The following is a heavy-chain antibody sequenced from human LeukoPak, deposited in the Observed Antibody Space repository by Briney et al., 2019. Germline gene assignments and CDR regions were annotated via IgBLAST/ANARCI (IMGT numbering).Heavy chain of an antibody. CDR1: GYTFTSYA. Sequence: ASVKVSCKASGYTFTSYAMNWARQAPGQGLECMGWINTNTGNPTYAQGFTGRFVFSLDTSVSTAYLQISSLKAEDTAVYYCARDAGEDWFDPWGQGTLVTVSS. CDR3: ARDAGEDWFDP. J-gene: IGHJ5*02. V-gene: IGHV7-4-1*02. D-gene: IGHD3-10*01. CDR2: INTNTGNP.